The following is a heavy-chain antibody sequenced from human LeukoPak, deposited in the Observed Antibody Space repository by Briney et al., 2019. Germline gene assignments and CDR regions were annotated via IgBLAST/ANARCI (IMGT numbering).Heavy chain of an antibody. CDR3: AKAEI. CDR2: ISYDGSNK. J-gene: IGHJ6*02. Sequence: GGSLRLSCAASGFTFSSYGMHWVRQAPGKGLEWVAVISYDGSNKYYADSVKGRFTISRDNSKNTLYLQMNSLRAEDTAVHYCAKAEIWGQGTTVTVSS. V-gene: IGHV3-30*18. CDR1: GFTFSSYG.